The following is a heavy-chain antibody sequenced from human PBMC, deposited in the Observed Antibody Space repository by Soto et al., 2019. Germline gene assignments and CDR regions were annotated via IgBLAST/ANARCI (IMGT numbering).Heavy chain of an antibody. D-gene: IGHD1-26*01. CDR2: LSGDDGRT. J-gene: IGHJ5*02. Sequence: QLVQSGVEVQKPGASVRVSCKASGYTFINYGISWVRQATGQGLEWMVWLSGDDGRTNYAQRFQGRVTMTTDTSTNTAYMELTSLTSDDTAVYYCAREWEDSRHINFFDPWGQGTLVTVSS. CDR3: AREWEDSRHINFFDP. V-gene: IGHV1-18*01. CDR1: GYTFINYG.